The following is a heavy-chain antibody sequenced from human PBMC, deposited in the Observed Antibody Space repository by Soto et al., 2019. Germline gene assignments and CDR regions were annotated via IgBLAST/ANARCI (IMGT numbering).Heavy chain of an antibody. CDR3: ARGVRWSLASFDY. Sequence: PSQTLSLTCAISGDSVSSNSAAWNCIRQSPSRGLEWLGRTYYRSKWYNDYAPSVKSRISINPDTSKNQFSLQLNSVTPEDTAVYYCARGVRWSLASFDYWGLGTLVTVSS. V-gene: IGHV6-1*01. J-gene: IGHJ4*02. CDR1: GDSVSSNSAA. CDR2: TYYRSKWYN. D-gene: IGHD1-26*01.